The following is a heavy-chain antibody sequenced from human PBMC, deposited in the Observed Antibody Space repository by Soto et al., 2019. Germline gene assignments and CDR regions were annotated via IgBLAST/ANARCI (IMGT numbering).Heavy chain of an antibody. CDR2: IYYSGST. CDR3: ARLPYSSGTNDQGDAFDI. Sequence: QLQLQESGPGLVKPSETLSLTCTVSGGSISSSSYYWGWIRQPPGKGLEWIGSIYYSGSTYYNPSLKSRVTISVDTSKNQFSLKLSSVTAADTAVYYCARLPYSSGTNDQGDAFDIWGQGTMVTVSS. CDR1: GGSISSSSYY. V-gene: IGHV4-39*01. D-gene: IGHD6-19*01. J-gene: IGHJ3*02.